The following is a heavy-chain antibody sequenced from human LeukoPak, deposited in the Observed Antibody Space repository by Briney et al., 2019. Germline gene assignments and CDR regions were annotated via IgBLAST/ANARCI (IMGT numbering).Heavy chain of an antibody. CDR1: GFTFSNYM. CDR3: ARVQGGGFRTADY. CDR2: ILEDGSIQ. Sequence: GGSLRLSCAASGFTFSNYMMHWVRQAPGKGLDWVAVILEDGSIQYYADSVKGRFTISRDNSKNTLFLQMNSLRGEDTAMYYCARVQGGGFRTADYWGQGTLVTVSS. V-gene: IGHV3-30*04. D-gene: IGHD1-14*01. J-gene: IGHJ4*02.